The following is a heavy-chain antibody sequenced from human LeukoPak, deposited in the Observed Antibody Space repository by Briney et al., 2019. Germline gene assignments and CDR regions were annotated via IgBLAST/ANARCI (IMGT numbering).Heavy chain of an antibody. V-gene: IGHV4-39*01. CDR1: GDSISNSDYY. CDR2: INYSGHT. CDR3: ARRRKDLNWFDP. J-gene: IGHJ5*02. Sequence: KSSETLSLTCAVSGDSISNSDYYWGWIRQSPGKGLEWITLINYSGHTFYNPSLRSRVTKSVDMPKNQFSLNLNSVTAADTAVYYCARRRKDLNWFDPWGQGTLVTVSS.